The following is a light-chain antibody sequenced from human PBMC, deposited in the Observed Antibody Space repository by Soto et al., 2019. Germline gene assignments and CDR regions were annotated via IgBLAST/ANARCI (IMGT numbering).Light chain of an antibody. CDR1: SSDIGAYKY. J-gene: IGLJ2*01. CDR2: ELN. CDR3: SSYTGDNTWI. Sequence: QSALIQPASVSGSPGQPITISCSGSSSDIGAYKYVSWYQQHPGKVPKLIIYELNNRPSGVSDRFSASKSGNTASLTISGLQAEDEADYFCSSYTGDNTWIFGGGTKVTVL. V-gene: IGLV2-14*01.